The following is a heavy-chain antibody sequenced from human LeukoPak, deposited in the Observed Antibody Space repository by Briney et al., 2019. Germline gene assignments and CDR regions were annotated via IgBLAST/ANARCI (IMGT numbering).Heavy chain of an antibody. Sequence: GGSLRLSCAASGFTVSNNYMSWVRQAPGKGLEWVSVIYAGGSTYYADSVMGRFTISRDNSKNTLYLQMKSLRAEDTAVYYCARDRGGVLGAWGQGTLVTVFS. CDR1: GFTVSNNY. J-gene: IGHJ5*02. CDR3: ARDRGGVLGA. D-gene: IGHD3-16*01. CDR2: IYAGGST. V-gene: IGHV3-53*01.